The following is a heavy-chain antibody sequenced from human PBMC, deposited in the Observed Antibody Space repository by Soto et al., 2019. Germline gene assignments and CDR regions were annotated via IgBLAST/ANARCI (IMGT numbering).Heavy chain of an antibody. D-gene: IGHD5-12*01. CDR2: IYYSGST. Sequence: SETLSLTCTVSGGSISSGGYYWSWIRQHPGKGLEWIGYIYYSGSTYYNPSLKSRVTISVDTSKNQFSLKLSSVTAADTAVYYCAVRVATYRFWFDPWGQGTLVTVSS. CDR3: AVRVATYRFWFDP. CDR1: GGSISSGGYY. V-gene: IGHV4-31*03. J-gene: IGHJ5*02.